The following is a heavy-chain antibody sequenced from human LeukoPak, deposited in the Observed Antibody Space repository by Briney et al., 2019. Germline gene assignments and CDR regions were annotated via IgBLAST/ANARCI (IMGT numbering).Heavy chain of an antibody. CDR3: ARDSLNYDYVWGSYSDY. D-gene: IGHD3-16*01. V-gene: IGHV3-7*01. Sequence: PGGSLRLSCAASGFTFSSYWMSWGRQAPGKGLEWVANIKQDGREKNYVDSVKGRFTTSRDNAKNSLYLQIYSLRDDETAVYYCARDSLNYDYVWGSYSDYWGQGTLVTVSS. J-gene: IGHJ4*02. CDR2: IKQDGREK. CDR1: GFTFSSYW.